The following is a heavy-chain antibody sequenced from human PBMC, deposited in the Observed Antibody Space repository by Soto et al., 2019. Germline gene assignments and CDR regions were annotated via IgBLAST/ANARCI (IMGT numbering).Heavy chain of an antibody. CDR3: AAQYQLLDY. V-gene: IGHV4-34*01. Sequence: PSETLSLTCAVYGGSFSGYYWSWIRRPPGKGLEWIGEINHSGSTNYNPSLKSRVTISVDTSKNQFSLKLSSVTAADTAVYYCAAQYQLLDYWGQGTLVTVSS. CDR1: GGSFSGYY. J-gene: IGHJ4*02. D-gene: IGHD2-2*01. CDR2: INHSGST.